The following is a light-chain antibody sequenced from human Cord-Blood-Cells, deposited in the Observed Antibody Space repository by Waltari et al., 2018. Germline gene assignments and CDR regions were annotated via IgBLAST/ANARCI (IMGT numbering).Light chain of an antibody. J-gene: IGLJ3*02. CDR3: SSYTSSSTWV. Sequence: QSALTQPAPVSGSPGQSIPISCTGTSSDVGGYNYVSWYQQHPGKAPKLIIYDVSKRPSGVSHRFSGSKSGNTASLTISGLQAEDEADYYCSSYTSSSTWVFGGGTKLTVL. V-gene: IGLV2-14*01. CDR2: DVS. CDR1: SSDVGGYNY.